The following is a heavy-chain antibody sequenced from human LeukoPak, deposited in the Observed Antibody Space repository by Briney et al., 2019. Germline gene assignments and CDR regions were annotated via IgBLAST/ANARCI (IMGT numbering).Heavy chain of an antibody. V-gene: IGHV3-48*01. CDR2: ISPSGDIT. D-gene: IGHD1-26*01. CDR1: GFIFSSHG. CDR3: ARDRRQLMSGSYGIDY. J-gene: IGHJ4*02. Sequence: PGGALRLSCAASGFIFSSHGMNWVRQAPGKGLEWVSGISPSGDITYYADSVKGRFTISRDNAKNSLYLQMNSLRAEDTAVYYCARDRRQLMSGSYGIDYWGQGTLVTVSS.